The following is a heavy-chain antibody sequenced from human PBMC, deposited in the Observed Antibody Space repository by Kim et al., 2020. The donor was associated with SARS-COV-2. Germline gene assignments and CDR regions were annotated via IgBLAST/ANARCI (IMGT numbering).Heavy chain of an antibody. D-gene: IGHD1-26*01. Sequence: GGSLRLSCAASGFTFSSYGMHWVRQAPGKGLEWVADIWYYGSTKYYADSVKGRFTISRDNTKHTPYMQMNSLGAEDTAVYYCARDLLVGATSYGMDVWGQGTTVTVSS. CDR1: GFTFSSYG. CDR2: IWYYGSTK. J-gene: IGHJ6*02. V-gene: IGHV3-33*01. CDR3: ARDLLVGATSYGMDV.